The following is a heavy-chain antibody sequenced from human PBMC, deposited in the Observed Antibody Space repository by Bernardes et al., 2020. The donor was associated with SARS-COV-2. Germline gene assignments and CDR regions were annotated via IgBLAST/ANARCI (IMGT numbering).Heavy chain of an antibody. CDR1: GYTFTSYG. D-gene: IGHD3-10*01. V-gene: IGHV1-18*01. Sequence: ASVKVSCKASGYTFTSYGISWVRQAPGQGLEWMGWISAYNGNTNYAQKLQGRVTMTTDTSTSTAYMELRSLRSDDTAVYYCARRLKASGYGSGSGFDYWGQGTLVTVSS. CDR3: ARRLKASGYGSGSGFDY. J-gene: IGHJ4*02. CDR2: ISAYNGNT.